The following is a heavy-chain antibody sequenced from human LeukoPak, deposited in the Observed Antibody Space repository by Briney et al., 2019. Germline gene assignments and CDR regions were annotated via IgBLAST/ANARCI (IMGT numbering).Heavy chain of an antibody. CDR2: ISATGANT. Sequence: GGTLRLSCAASGFTFSSYGMSWVHQAPGKGLEWVSTISATGANTYYADSVKGRFTISRDNSKSTLYLQMNSLRVEDAAVYYCAKRRYDTSSLDWFDPWGQGTLVTVSS. J-gene: IGHJ5*02. CDR1: GFTFSSYG. CDR3: AKRRYDTSSLDWFDP. V-gene: IGHV3-23*01. D-gene: IGHD6-13*01.